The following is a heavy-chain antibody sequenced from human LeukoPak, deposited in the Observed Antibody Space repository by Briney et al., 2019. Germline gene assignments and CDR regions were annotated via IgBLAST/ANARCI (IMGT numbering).Heavy chain of an antibody. V-gene: IGHV3-30-3*01. CDR2: ISYDGSNK. CDR3: ARDFSRYGDSFDY. CDR1: GFTFSNYA. Sequence: PGGSLRLSCAASGFTFSNYAMHWVRQAPGKGLEWVAVISYDGSNKYYEDSVKGRFTISRDNSKNTLYLQMNSLRAEDTAVYYCARDFSRYGDSFDYWGQGTLVTVSS. J-gene: IGHJ4*02. D-gene: IGHD4-17*01.